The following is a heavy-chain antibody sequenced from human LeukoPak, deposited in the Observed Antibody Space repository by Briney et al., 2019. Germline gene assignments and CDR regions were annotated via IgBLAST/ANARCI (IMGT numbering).Heavy chain of an antibody. Sequence: SVKVSCKASGGTFSSYAISWVRQAPGQGLEWMGRIIPILGIANYAQKFQGRVTITADKSTSTAYMELSSLRSEDTAVYYCARVGMATNWYFDLWGRGTLVTVSS. CDR3: ARVGMATNWYFDL. J-gene: IGHJ2*01. CDR2: IIPILGIA. CDR1: GGTFSSYA. D-gene: IGHD5-12*01. V-gene: IGHV1-69*04.